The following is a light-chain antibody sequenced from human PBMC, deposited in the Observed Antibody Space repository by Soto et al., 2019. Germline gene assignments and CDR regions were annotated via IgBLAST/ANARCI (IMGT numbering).Light chain of an antibody. CDR3: QVWDSSSDHRVV. CDR1: NIGSKS. CDR2: YDS. J-gene: IGLJ2*01. Sequence: SYEPTQPPSVSVAPGKTARITCGGNNIGSKSVHWYQQKPGQAPVLVIYYDSDRPSGIPERFSGSNSGNTATLTISRVEAGDEADYYCQVWDSSSDHRVVFGGGTKVTVL. V-gene: IGLV3-21*04.